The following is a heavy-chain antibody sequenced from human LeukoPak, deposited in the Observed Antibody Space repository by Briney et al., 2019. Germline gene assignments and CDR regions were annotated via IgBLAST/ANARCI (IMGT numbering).Heavy chain of an antibody. CDR1: GFTFSSYG. J-gene: IGHJ4*02. D-gene: IGHD3-10*01. CDR3: AKDRSPYYYGPFDY. Sequence: GGSLRLSCAASGFTFSSYGMHGVRPAPGKGLEWVAVISYEGSNKYYADSVRGRFTISRDNSKNTLYLQMNSLRAEDTAVYYCAKDRSPYYYGPFDYWGQGTLVTVSS. V-gene: IGHV3-30*18. CDR2: ISYEGSNK.